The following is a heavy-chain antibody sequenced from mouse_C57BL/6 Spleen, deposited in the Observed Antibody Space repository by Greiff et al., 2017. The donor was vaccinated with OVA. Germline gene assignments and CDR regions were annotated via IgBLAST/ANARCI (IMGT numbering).Heavy chain of an antibody. CDR1: GYTFTSYW. D-gene: IGHD6-1*01. V-gene: IGHV1-59*01. CDR2: IDPSDSYT. Sequence: QVQLQQPGAELVRPGTSVKLSCKASGYTFTSYWMHWVKQRPGQGLEWIGVIDPSDSYTNYNQKFKGKATLTVDTSSSTAYMQLSSLTSEDSAVYYCARGGPNLYAMDYWGQGTSVTVSS. J-gene: IGHJ4*01. CDR3: ARGGPNLYAMDY.